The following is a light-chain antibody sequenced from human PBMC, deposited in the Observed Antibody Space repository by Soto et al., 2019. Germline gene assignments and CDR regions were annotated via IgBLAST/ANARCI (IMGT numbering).Light chain of an antibody. CDR2: ATS. CDR1: QAISSH. Sequence: VIWMTQSPSLVSASTGDRVNISCRMSQAISSHLAWYQRKPGKAPNLLIFATSTLHSGVPSRFSGSGFGTDFILSISRLQSEDFATYYCQQYYSFPYTFGRGTKVEI. V-gene: IGKV1D-8*01. CDR3: QQYYSFPYT. J-gene: IGKJ2*01.